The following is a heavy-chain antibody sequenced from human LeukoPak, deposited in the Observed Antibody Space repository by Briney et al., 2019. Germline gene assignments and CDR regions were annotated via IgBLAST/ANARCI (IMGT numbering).Heavy chain of an antibody. Sequence: PGGSLRLSCAASGFTFSSYAMSWVRQAPGKGLEWVSAISGSGGSTYYADSVKGRFTISRDNSKNTLYLQMNSLRAEDTAVYYCAKDLSPYYYDSSGYYYEVGFDYWGQGTLVTVS. CDR3: AKDLSPYYYDSSGYYYEVGFDY. D-gene: IGHD3-22*01. CDR2: ISGSGGST. V-gene: IGHV3-23*01. J-gene: IGHJ4*02. CDR1: GFTFSSYA.